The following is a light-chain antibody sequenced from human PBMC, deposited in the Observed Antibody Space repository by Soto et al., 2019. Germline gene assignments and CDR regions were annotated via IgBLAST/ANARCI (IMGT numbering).Light chain of an antibody. CDR1: QSVSSY. J-gene: IGKJ1*01. Sequence: EIVLTQSPATLSLSPGERATLSCRASQSVSSYLAWYQQKPGQAPRLLIYDASNRATGIPARFSGSGSGTDFTLTISSLEPEDFAVYYCHQRSNWRTFGQGTKVDIK. V-gene: IGKV3-11*01. CDR2: DAS. CDR3: HQRSNWRT.